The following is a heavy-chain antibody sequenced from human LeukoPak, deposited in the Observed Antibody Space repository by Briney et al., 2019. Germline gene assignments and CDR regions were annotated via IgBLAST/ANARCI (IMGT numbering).Heavy chain of an antibody. Sequence: ASVKVSCKASGGTFSSYAISWVRQAPGQGLEWMGRIIPIFGIANYAQKFQGRVTITANKSTSTAYMELSSLRSEDTAVYYCAREADYPNWLDPWGQGTLVTVSS. CDR1: GGTFSSYA. CDR3: AREADYPNWLDP. J-gene: IGHJ5*02. CDR2: IIPIFGIA. V-gene: IGHV1-69*04. D-gene: IGHD4-11*01.